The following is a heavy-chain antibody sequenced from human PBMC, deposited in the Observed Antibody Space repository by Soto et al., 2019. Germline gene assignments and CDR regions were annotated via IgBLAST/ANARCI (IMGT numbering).Heavy chain of an antibody. Sequence: ASVKVSCKASGFTFTSSAMQWVRQARGQRLEWIGWIVVGSGNTNYAQKFQERVTITRDMSTSTAYMELSSLRSEDTAVYYCAAVIAESTPEIVGATGGHSWFDPWGQGTLVTVSS. CDR3: AAVIAESTPEIVGATGGHSWFDP. CDR1: GFTFTSSA. V-gene: IGHV1-58*02. J-gene: IGHJ5*02. CDR2: IVVGSGNT. D-gene: IGHD1-26*01.